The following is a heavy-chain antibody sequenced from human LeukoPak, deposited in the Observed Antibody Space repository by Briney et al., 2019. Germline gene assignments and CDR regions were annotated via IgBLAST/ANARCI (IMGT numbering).Heavy chain of an antibody. CDR1: GFTFSNYA. CDR3: AKVPFIAARPSYYYYGMDV. J-gene: IGHJ6*02. V-gene: IGHV3-23*01. Sequence: GGSLRLSCAASGFTFSNYAMSWVRQAPGKGLEWVSAISGSGGSTYYADSVKGRFTISRDNSKITLYLQMNSLRAEDTAVYYCAKVPFIAARPSYYYYGMDVWGQGTTVTVSS. D-gene: IGHD6-6*01. CDR2: ISGSGGST.